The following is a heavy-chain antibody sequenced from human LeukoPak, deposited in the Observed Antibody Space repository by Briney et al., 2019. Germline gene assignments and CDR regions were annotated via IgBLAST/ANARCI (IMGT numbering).Heavy chain of an antibody. CDR3: ARLLGTHINYFDP. Sequence: SETLSLTCTVSGGSISSSSYYWGWIRQPPGKGLEWIGSIYYSGSTYYNPSLKSRVTISVDTSKNQFSLKLSSVTAADTAVFYCARLLGTHINYFDPWGQGTLVTVSS. V-gene: IGHV4-39*01. D-gene: IGHD2-21*01. CDR1: GGSISSSSYY. J-gene: IGHJ5*02. CDR2: IYYSGST.